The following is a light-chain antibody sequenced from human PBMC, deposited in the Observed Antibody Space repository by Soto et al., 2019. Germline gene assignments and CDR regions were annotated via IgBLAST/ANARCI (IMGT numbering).Light chain of an antibody. V-gene: IGKV1-39*01. CDR2: AAS. CDR1: RSISTH. Sequence: DIQMTQFPSTLSASVGETVTITCRASRSISTHLHWYQQKPGKAPTLLIHAASSLHSGVPSRFSGSGSGADFTLTIGNLQPEDCATYYCQQSHITPPYTFGQGTKVEIK. CDR3: QQSHITPPYT. J-gene: IGKJ2*01.